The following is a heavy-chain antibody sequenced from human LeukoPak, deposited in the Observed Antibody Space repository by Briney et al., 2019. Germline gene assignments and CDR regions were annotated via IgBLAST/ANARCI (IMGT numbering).Heavy chain of an antibody. V-gene: IGHV4-59*01. Sequence: KPSETLSLTCTVSGGSISSYYWSWIRQPPGKGLEWIGYIYYSGSTNYNPSLKSRVTISVDTSRNQFPLKLSSVTAADTAVYYCARGWRDGSSDHWGQGTLVTVSS. CDR3: ARGWRDGSSDH. D-gene: IGHD5-24*01. J-gene: IGHJ4*02. CDR1: GGSISSYY. CDR2: IYYSGST.